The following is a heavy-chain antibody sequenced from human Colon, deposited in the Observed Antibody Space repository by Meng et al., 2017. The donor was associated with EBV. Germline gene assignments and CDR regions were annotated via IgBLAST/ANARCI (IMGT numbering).Heavy chain of an antibody. V-gene: IGHV3-30*18. CDR3: AKPIEYYDDAGPYFDY. CDR1: RFSFGNFA. D-gene: IGHD3-16*01. J-gene: IGHJ4*02. Sequence: QVHLVGSGGGVLQPGRSLRLSCAASRFSFGNFAMHWVRQAPGKGLEWVAVTSSDGSNRHYADSVKGRFTISRDNSKNTVYLQMNSLRAEDTAVYYCAKPIEYYDDAGPYFDYWGQGTLVTVSS. CDR2: TSSDGSNR.